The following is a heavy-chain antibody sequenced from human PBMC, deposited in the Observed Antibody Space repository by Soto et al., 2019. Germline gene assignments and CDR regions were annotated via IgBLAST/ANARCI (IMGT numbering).Heavy chain of an antibody. CDR2: IWYDGSNK. CDR1: GFTFSSYG. D-gene: IGHD3-22*01. V-gene: IGHV3-33*01. CDR3: ARDGFRAYYYDSSGYYPAYYFDY. J-gene: IGHJ4*02. Sequence: QVQLVGSGGGVVQPGRSLRLSCAASGFTFSSYGMHWVRQDPGKGLEWVAVIWYDGSNKYYADSVKGRFTISRDNSKNTLYLQMNSLRAEDTAVYYCARDGFRAYYYDSSGYYPAYYFDYWGQGTLVTVSS.